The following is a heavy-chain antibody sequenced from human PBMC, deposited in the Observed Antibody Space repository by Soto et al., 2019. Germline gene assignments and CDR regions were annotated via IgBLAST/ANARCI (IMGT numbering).Heavy chain of an antibody. D-gene: IGHD3-16*01. CDR1: GFTFDDYA. CDR3: AKVSAGGVELFDY. Sequence: EFQLVESGGGLVQPGRSLRLSCAASGFTFDDYAMHWVRQGPGKGLEWVAGITWNSGSIGYADSVKGRFTISRDNAKISLHLQINSFITEDTALYYCAKVSAGGVELFDYWGQGSLVTVSS. V-gene: IGHV3-9*01. CDR2: ITWNSGSI. J-gene: IGHJ4*02.